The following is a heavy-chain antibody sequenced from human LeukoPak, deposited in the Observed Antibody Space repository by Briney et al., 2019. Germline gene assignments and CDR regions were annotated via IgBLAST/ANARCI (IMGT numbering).Heavy chain of an antibody. CDR3: ARATIVGTFDFDY. Sequence: GGSLRLSCAPSVVTFSSYAMHWVRQALGEGGEWVAVISYDGSNKYYADTVNGRFTISRDNSQNTLYLQMNSLRAEDTAVYYCARATIVGTFDFDYWGQGTLVSVSS. CDR2: ISYDGSNK. J-gene: IGHJ4*02. CDR1: VVTFSSYA. V-gene: IGHV3-30*01. D-gene: IGHD1-26*01.